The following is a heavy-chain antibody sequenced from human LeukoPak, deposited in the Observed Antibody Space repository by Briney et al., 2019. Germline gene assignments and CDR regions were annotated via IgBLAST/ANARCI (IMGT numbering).Heavy chain of an antibody. V-gene: IGHV3-30*02. CDR1: GFTFGSYG. Sequence: GGSLRLSCAASGFTFGSYGMHWVRQAPGKGLEWVTFIRSDGSNKYYADSVKGRFTISRDNAKNSLYLQMNSLRAEDTAVYYCARDGYCSSTSCYGDWFDPWGQGTLVTVSS. CDR2: IRSDGSNK. CDR3: ARDGYCSSTSCYGDWFDP. D-gene: IGHD2-2*03. J-gene: IGHJ5*02.